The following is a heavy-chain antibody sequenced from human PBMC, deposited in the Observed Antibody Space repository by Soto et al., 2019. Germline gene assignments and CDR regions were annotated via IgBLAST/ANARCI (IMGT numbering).Heavy chain of an antibody. J-gene: IGHJ6*03. Sequence: QPPGKGLEWNGYIYHSGSTNYNPSLKSRVTISVDTSKNQFSLKLNAVNAVDTEVYYCARVVSFLMIRRPPRSTLFPYM. D-gene: IGHD4-17*01. V-gene: IGHV4-59*01. CDR3: ARVVSFLMIRRPPRSTLFPYM. CDR2: IYHSGST.